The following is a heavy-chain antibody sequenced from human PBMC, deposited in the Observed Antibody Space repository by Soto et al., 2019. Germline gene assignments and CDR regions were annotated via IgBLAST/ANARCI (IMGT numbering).Heavy chain of an antibody. CDR3: ASEDSDGFLGTFDI. D-gene: IGHD3-3*01. J-gene: IGHJ3*02. V-gene: IGHV4-30-4*01. CDR2: IYYSGST. Sequence: QVQLQESGPGLVKPSQTLSLTCTVSGGSISSGDYYWSWIRQPPGKGLEWIGYIYYSGSTYYNPSLKSRVTIAIDTSKNQFSLKLSSVTAADTAVYYCASEDSDGFLGTFDIWGQGTKVTVSS. CDR1: GGSISSGDYY.